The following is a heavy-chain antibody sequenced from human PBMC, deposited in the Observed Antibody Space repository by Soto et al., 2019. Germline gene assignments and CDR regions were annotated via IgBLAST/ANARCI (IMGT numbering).Heavy chain of an antibody. CDR3: ARDRGYSCFDY. CDR1: GGSISSYY. D-gene: IGHD5-18*01. J-gene: IGHJ4*02. CDR2: IXEXGXXX. Sequence: ETLSLTCTVSGGSISSYYWSWIRQPPGKGLEGVAGIXEXGXXXYXXXFVKGRSTISRDTVENSLYLQMNSLRGEDTAVYFCARDRGYSCFDYWGLGTLVTASS. V-gene: IGHV3-7*01.